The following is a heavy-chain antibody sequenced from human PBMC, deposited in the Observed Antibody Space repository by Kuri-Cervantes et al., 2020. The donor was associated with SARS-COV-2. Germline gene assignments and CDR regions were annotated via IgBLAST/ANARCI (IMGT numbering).Heavy chain of an antibody. CDR1: GYTFTSYD. CDR2: MNPNSGNT. Sequence: ASVKVSCKASGYTFTSYDINWVRQATGQGLEWMGWMNPNSGNTGYAQKFQGRVTITRNTSISTAYMELSSLRSEDTDVYYCASGYILTGYYMAHYYYYGMYVWGQGTTVTVSS. J-gene: IGHJ6*02. V-gene: IGHV1-8*01. D-gene: IGHD3-9*01. CDR3: ASGYILTGYYMAHYYYYGMYV.